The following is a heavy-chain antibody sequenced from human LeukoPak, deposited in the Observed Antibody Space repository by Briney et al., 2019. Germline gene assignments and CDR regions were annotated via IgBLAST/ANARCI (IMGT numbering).Heavy chain of an antibody. CDR3: AKHLTATNTYIFFGLDV. D-gene: IGHD1-26*01. J-gene: IGHJ6*02. CDR2: INWNGGGT. CDR1: GYSFKDYG. Sequence: PGGSLRLSCAATGYSFKDYGMHWVRQPPGKGLEWVSAINWNGGGTDYADSVKGRFTIFRDNAKNSLYLQLSSLRSEDTALYYCAKHLTATNTYIFFGLDVWGQGTSVTVSS. V-gene: IGHV3-9*01.